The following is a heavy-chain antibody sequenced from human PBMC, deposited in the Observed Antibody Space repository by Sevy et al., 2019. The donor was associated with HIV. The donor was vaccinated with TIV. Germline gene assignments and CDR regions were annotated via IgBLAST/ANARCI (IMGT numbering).Heavy chain of an antibody. CDR3: ARDRRGYSYGYGGNSFDP. J-gene: IGHJ5*02. D-gene: IGHD5-18*01. Sequence: GGSLRLSCAASGFTFSSYEMNWVRQAPGKGLEWVSSISSSGSTIYYADSEKGRFTISRDNAKNSLYLQMNSLRAEDTAVYYCARDRRGYSYGYGGNSFDPWGQGTLVTVSS. CDR2: ISSSGSTI. V-gene: IGHV3-48*03. CDR1: GFTFSSYE.